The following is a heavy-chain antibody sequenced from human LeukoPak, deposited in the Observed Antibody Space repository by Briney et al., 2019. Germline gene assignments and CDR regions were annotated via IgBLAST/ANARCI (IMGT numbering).Heavy chain of an antibody. J-gene: IGHJ4*02. CDR2: ISGSGGST. Sequence: GGSLRLSCAASGFTFSNSAMSWVRQAPGKGLEWVSGISGSGGSTYYADSVKGRFTISRDNSKNTLYLQMNSLTDEDTAVYYCAKKWGVGTTTLDYFDYWGQGTLVTVSS. D-gene: IGHD1-26*01. V-gene: IGHV3-23*01. CDR3: AKKWGVGTTTLDYFDY. CDR1: GFTFSNSA.